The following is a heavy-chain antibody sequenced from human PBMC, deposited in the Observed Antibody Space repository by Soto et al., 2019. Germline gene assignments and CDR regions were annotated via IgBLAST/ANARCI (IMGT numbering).Heavy chain of an antibody. J-gene: IGHJ6*02. V-gene: IGHV1-69*12. CDR2: IIPIFGTA. CDR1: GGTFSSYA. D-gene: IGHD2-2*01. Sequence: QVQLVQSGAEVKKPGSSVKVSCKASGGTFSSYAISWVRQAPGQGLEWMGGIIPIFGTANYAQKFQGRVTITADESTITAYMELSSLRAHDTAVYYCARCEDIVLVPPAHYYYYYGMDVWGQGTTVTVSS. CDR3: ARCEDIVLVPPAHYYYYYGMDV.